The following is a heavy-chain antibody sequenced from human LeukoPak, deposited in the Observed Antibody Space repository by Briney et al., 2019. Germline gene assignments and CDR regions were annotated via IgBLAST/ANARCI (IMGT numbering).Heavy chain of an antibody. CDR3: ARAIASYGDSAY. D-gene: IGHD5-18*01. CDR2: ITSTSSAT. Sequence: GGSLRLSCAASGFTFSSFSMGWDRQAPGKGLEWLSYITSTSSATYYADSLQGRFTISRDNAKNSLYLQINSLRADDTAVYYCARAIASYGDSAYWGQGTLVTVSS. J-gene: IGHJ4*02. V-gene: IGHV3-48*04. CDR1: GFTFSSFS.